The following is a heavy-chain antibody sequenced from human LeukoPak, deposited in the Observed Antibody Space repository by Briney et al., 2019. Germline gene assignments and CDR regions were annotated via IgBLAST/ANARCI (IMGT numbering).Heavy chain of an antibody. J-gene: IGHJ3*02. V-gene: IGHV3-33*08. CDR3: ARDRSVRRLRLGELSSSDSPAFDI. Sequence: QPGGSLRLSCAASGFTFSDFGMTWVRQAPGKGLEWVAVIWYDGSNKYYADSVKGRFTISRDNSKNTLYLQMNSLRAEDTAAYYCARDRSVRRLRLGELSSSDSPAFDIWGQGTMVTVSS. CDR1: GFTFSDFG. D-gene: IGHD3-16*02. CDR2: IWYDGSNK.